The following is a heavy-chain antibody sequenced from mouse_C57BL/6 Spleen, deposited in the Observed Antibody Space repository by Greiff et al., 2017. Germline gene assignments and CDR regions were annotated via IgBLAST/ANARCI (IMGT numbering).Heavy chain of an antibody. Sequence: VQLQQSGAELVRPGASVTLSCKASGYTFTDYEMHWVKQTPVHGLEWIGAIDPETGGTAYNQKFKGKAILTADKSSSTAYMELRSLTSEDSAVYYCTSGGLYGGYYFDYWGQGTTLTVSS. V-gene: IGHV1-15*01. D-gene: IGHD1-1*02. CDR1: GYTFTDYE. CDR2: IDPETGGT. CDR3: TSGGLYGGYYFDY. J-gene: IGHJ2*01.